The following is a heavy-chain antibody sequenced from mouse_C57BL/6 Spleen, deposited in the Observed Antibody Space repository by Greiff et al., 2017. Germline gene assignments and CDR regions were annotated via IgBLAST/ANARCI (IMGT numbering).Heavy chain of an antibody. Sequence: QVQLQQPGAELVRPGSSVKLSCKASGYTFTSYWMHWVKQRPIQGLEWIGNIDPSDSETHYNQKFKDKATLTVDKSSSTAYMQLSSLTSEDSAVYYCARGAEYDYDNYWGQGTTLTVSS. CDR3: ARGAEYDYDNY. J-gene: IGHJ2*01. CDR2: IDPSDSET. V-gene: IGHV1-52*01. D-gene: IGHD2-4*01. CDR1: GYTFTSYW.